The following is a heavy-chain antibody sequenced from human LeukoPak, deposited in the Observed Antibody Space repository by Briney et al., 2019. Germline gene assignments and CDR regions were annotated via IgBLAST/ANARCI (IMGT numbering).Heavy chain of an antibody. CDR1: GFSFSNYG. CDR3: ARCKIVLMVYDGLDY. D-gene: IGHD2-8*01. Sequence: PGGSLRLSCAASGFSFSNYGMHWVRQAPGKGLEWVAVISYDGSNKYYADSVKGRFTVSRDNSKNTLYLQMNSLRAEDTAVYCCARCKIVLMVYDGLDYWGQGTLVTVSS. V-gene: IGHV3-30*19. J-gene: IGHJ4*02. CDR2: ISYDGSNK.